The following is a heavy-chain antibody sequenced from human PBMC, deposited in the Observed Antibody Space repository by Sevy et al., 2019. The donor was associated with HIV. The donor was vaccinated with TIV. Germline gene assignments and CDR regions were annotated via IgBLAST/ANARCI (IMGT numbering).Heavy chain of an antibody. J-gene: IGHJ3*01. CDR3: ARGDFDV. V-gene: IGHV3-7*01. D-gene: IGHD3-3*01. CDR1: GFTITSNW. Sequence: GGSLRLSCAASGFTITSNWMSWVRRAPGKGLEWVANIKPDGSEQFCVDSVKGRFTISRDIAKNSLFLQMSSLRVEDTAVYYCARGDFDVWGQGTMVTVSS. CDR2: IKPDGSEQ.